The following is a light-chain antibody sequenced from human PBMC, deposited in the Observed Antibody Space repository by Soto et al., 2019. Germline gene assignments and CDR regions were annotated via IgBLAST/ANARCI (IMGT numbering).Light chain of an antibody. Sequence: ESVLTQSQGTMSLSPRERATIYCSSSQSVSSNYLAWYQQKPGQAPMLLIYGASGRATGIPDRFSGSGSGTDFTLTISRLEPEDFAVYYCQQFGSSPVAFGQGTKVDIK. CDR3: QQFGSSPVA. CDR1: QSVSSNY. V-gene: IGKV3-20*01. J-gene: IGKJ1*01. CDR2: GAS.